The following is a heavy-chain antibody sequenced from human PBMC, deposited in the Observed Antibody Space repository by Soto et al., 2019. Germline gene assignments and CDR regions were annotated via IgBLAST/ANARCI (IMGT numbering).Heavy chain of an antibody. D-gene: IGHD2-21*01. CDR3: ARVVVQRPLYNGFDQ. CDR1: GGSIRSGDYY. V-gene: IGHV4-30-4*01. J-gene: IGHJ5*02. Sequence: SSETLSLTCTVSGGSIRSGDYYWSWIRQTPGKGLEWIGHIYYSGSTYYNPSLKSRVTISVDTSKNQFSLRLSSVTAADTAVYYCARVVVQRPLYNGFDQWGQGTL. CDR2: IYYSGST.